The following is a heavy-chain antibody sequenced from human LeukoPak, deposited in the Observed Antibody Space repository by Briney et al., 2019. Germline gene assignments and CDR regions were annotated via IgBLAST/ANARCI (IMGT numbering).Heavy chain of an antibody. D-gene: IGHD3-10*01. J-gene: IGHJ4*02. Sequence: GGSLRLSCAASKFTFSVYWMSWVPQAPGKGLEWVANINQDGSEKYYVDSVKGRFSISRDNAKNSLFLQMNSLRDEDTAVYFCARSHRSFASGSGDYWGQGTLVTVSS. CDR2: INQDGSEK. CDR3: ARSHRSFASGSGDY. V-gene: IGHV3-7*05. CDR1: KFTFSVYW.